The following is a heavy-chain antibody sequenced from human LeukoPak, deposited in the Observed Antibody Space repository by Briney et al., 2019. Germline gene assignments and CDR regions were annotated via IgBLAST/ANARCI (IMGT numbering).Heavy chain of an antibody. V-gene: IGHV3-21*01. CDR2: ISSSSSYI. D-gene: IGHD3-10*01. CDR1: GFTFSSYY. Sequence: GGSLRLSCAASGFTFSSYYMNWVRQAPGKGLEWVSSISSSSSYIYYADSMKGRFTISRDNAKNSLYLQMNSLRAEDTAVYYCARLRARQAWSENDYWGQGTLVTVSS. J-gene: IGHJ4*02. CDR3: ARLRARQAWSENDY.